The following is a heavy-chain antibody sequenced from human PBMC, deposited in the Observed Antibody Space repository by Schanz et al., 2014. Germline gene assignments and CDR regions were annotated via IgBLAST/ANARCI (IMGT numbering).Heavy chain of an antibody. D-gene: IGHD4-17*01. Sequence: QIQLVQSGPEVKKPGATVKVSCKASGYIFINSGISWVRQAPGQGLEWMGWISVYNHNKEYDQKFQGRVTMTTDTTKSTAYMSLTDPRSDDAAECDCGRESGYFGGDDHYCMDAWGQGTLVTVSS. CDR3: GRESGYFGGDDHYCMDA. CDR1: GYIFINSG. CDR2: ISVYNHNK. J-gene: IGHJ5*02. V-gene: IGHV1-18*01.